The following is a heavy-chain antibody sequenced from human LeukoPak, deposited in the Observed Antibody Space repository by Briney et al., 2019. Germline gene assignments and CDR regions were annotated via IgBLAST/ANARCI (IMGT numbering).Heavy chain of an antibody. D-gene: IGHD5-24*01. V-gene: IGHV4-61*05. Sequence: SETLSLTCSVSGDSISSTSYYWSWIRQPPGKGLEWIGYIYTSGSTNYNPSLKSRVTISVDTSKNQFSLKLSSVTAADTAVYYCARHYAVDGYNLWGQGTLVTVSS. CDR2: IYTSGST. CDR1: GDSISSTSYY. J-gene: IGHJ5*02. CDR3: ARHYAVDGYNL.